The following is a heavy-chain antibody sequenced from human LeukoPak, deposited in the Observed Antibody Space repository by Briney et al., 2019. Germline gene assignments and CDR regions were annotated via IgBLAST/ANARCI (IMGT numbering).Heavy chain of an antibody. CDR2: ISTSSSYV. J-gene: IGHJ5*02. D-gene: IGHD1-26*01. CDR1: GFTFSSYS. V-gene: IGHV3-21*06. Sequence: GGSLRLSCAASGFTFSSYSMNWVRQAPGKGLEWVSPISTSSSYVYYADSVKGRFTISRDSAKNSLYLQMNSLSAEDTAVYYCAREVGATANWFDPWGQGTLVTVSS. CDR3: AREVGATANWFDP.